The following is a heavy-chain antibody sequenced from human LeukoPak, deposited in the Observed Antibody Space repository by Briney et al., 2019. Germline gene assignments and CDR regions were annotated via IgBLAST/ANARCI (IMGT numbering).Heavy chain of an antibody. Sequence: SETLSLTCTVSGGSISSSSYYWGWIRQPPGKGLEWIGSIYYSGSTYYNPSLKSRVTISVDTSKNQFSLKLSSMTAADTAVYYCARLEDPGTDYWGQGTLVTVFS. V-gene: IGHV4-39*01. CDR1: GGSISSSSYY. CDR2: IYYSGST. CDR3: ARLEDPGTDY. D-gene: IGHD6-13*01. J-gene: IGHJ4*02.